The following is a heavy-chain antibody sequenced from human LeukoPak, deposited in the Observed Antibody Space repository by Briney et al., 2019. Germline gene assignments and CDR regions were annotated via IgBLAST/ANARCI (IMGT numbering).Heavy chain of an antibody. D-gene: IGHD3-10*02. J-gene: IGHJ4*02. Sequence: SETLSLTCAVSGGSISSSNWWSWVRQPPGKGLEWIGEIYHSGSTNYNPSLKSRVTISVDKSKNQFSLKLSSVTAADTAVYYCARGRITMFPDLDYWGQGTLVTVSS. CDR1: GGSISSSNW. CDR2: IYHSGST. V-gene: IGHV4-4*02. CDR3: ARGRITMFPDLDY.